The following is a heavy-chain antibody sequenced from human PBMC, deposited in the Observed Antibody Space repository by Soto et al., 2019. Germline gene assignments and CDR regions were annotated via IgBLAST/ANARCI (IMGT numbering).Heavy chain of an antibody. CDR2: ISHDGSHK. CDR1: GFTFSSYG. CDR3: AKDRESYTSSSYFFDY. V-gene: IGHV3-30*18. D-gene: IGHD6-6*01. J-gene: IGHJ4*02. Sequence: QVQLVESGGGVVQPGRSLRLSCAASGFTFSSYGMHWVRQAPGKGLECVAVISHDGSHKYYADSVKGRFTISRDNSKNTLYLQMNSLRAEDTAVYYCAKDRESYTSSSYFFDYWGQGTLVTVSS.